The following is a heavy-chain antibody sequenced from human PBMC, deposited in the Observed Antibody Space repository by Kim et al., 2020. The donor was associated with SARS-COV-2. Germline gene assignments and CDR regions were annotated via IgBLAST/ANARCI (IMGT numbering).Heavy chain of an antibody. D-gene: IGHD6-13*01. CDR1: GYTFTSYG. J-gene: IGHJ6*02. CDR2: ISAYNGNT. Sequence: ASVKVSCKASGYTFTSYGISWVRQAPGQGLEWMGWISAYNGNTNYAQKLQGRVTMTTDTSTSTAYMELRSLRSDDTAVYYCARDSIAAAGPIYYYYYGMDVWGQGTTVTVSS. CDR3: ARDSIAAAGPIYYYYYGMDV. V-gene: IGHV1-18*01.